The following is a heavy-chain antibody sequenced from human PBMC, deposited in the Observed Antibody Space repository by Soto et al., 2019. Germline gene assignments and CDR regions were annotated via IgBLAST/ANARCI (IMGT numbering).Heavy chain of an antibody. CDR2: IYPVGST. CDR1: GYFITRGYY. Sequence: SETLSLTCAVLGYFITRGYYWGWIRQAPGKGLAGIGNIYPVGSTYYNASLTSRVSISIDTSKNQFSLKLRSLTAADTAVYYCAREDSIAAPGDYWGQGTLVTVSS. CDR3: AREDSIAAPGDY. D-gene: IGHD6-13*01. J-gene: IGHJ4*02. V-gene: IGHV4-38-2*01.